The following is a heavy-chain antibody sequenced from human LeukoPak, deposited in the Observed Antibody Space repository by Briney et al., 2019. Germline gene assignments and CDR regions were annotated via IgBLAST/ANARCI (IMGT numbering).Heavy chain of an antibody. V-gene: IGHV3-30*18. J-gene: IGHJ4*02. CDR1: GFSFNNYA. D-gene: IGHD3-16*01. Sequence: PGKSLRLSCAASGFSFNNYAMYWVRQAPGKGLEWVALISYDGGDKYYAESMKGRITISGDNAENTLYLQMNNLRPDDTAFYFCVKEGVEYSYSYGDYWGQGTLVTVSS. CDR2: ISYDGGDK. CDR3: VKEGVEYSYSYGDY.